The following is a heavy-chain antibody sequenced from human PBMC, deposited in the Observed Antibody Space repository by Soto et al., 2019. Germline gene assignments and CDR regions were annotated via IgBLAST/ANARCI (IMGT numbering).Heavy chain of an antibody. Sequence: QVQLVQSGAEVKKPGASVKVSCKASGYTFTSYDINWVRQATGQGLEWMGWMNPNSGNTGYAQKFQGRVTMTRNTSISTDYMELSSLRSEDTAVYYCARVWGPSYYDSSGYDSGYYYGMDVWGQGTTVTVSS. V-gene: IGHV1-8*01. CDR1: GYTFTSYD. CDR3: ARVWGPSYYDSSGYDSGYYYGMDV. CDR2: MNPNSGNT. D-gene: IGHD3-22*01. J-gene: IGHJ6*02.